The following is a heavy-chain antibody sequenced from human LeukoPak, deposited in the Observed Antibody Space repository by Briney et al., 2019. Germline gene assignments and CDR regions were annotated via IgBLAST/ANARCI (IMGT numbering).Heavy chain of an antibody. D-gene: IGHD3-10*01. V-gene: IGHV1-69*01. CDR2: IIPIFGTA. Sequence: PGSSVKVSCKASGGTFSSYAISWVRQAPGQGLEWMGGIIPIFGTANYAQKFQGRVTITADESTSTAYMELSSLKASDTAMYYCASLLRGPGDIWGQGTMVTVSS. CDR3: ASLLRGPGDI. J-gene: IGHJ3*02. CDR1: GGTFSSYA.